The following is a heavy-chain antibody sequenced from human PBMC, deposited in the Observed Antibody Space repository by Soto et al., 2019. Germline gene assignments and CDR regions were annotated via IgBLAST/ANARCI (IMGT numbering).Heavy chain of an antibody. CDR3: ASCRGSDFCSGDTCKAQQYFEL. CDR1: GGTFSSYA. Sequence: SVKVSCKASGGTFSSYAISWVRQAPGQGLEWMGGIIPIFGTANYAQKFQGRVTITADESTSTAYMELSSLRSEDTAVYYCASCRGSDFCSGDTCKAQQYFELWGQGTLVTVSS. CDR2: IIPIFGTA. V-gene: IGHV1-69*13. D-gene: IGHD2-15*01. J-gene: IGHJ1*01.